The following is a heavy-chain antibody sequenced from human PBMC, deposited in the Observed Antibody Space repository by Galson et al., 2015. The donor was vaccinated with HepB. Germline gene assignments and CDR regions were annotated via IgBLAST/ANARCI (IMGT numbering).Heavy chain of an antibody. D-gene: IGHD2-15*01. V-gene: IGHV3-30*02. CDR3: GTKRLGYCSGGSCLGPNYFDY. CDR2: IRYDGGNK. Sequence: SLRLSCAASGPTFSSYGMHWVCQAPGKGLEWIAFIRYDGGNKYYADSVKGRFIISRDNSKNTLYLQINSPRPEDTAVYYCGTKRLGYCSGGSCLGPNYFDYWGQGTLVTVSS. J-gene: IGHJ4*02. CDR1: GPTFSSYG.